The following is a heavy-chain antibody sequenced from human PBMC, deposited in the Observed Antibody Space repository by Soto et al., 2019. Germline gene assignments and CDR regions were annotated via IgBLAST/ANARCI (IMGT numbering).Heavy chain of an antibody. J-gene: IGHJ6*02. V-gene: IGHV4-34*01. CDR3: ARGRGYVYGSNFQGLDV. CDR1: RGSFSGFY. D-gene: IGHD6-25*01. CDR2: INHSGTT. Sequence: PSETLSLTGGVYRGSFSGFYCSWVRQTPWGGLEWIGEINHSGTTNYNPSFQNRVTISVDKYTNNFSLKMTSVTAADAAVYYCARGRGYVYGSNFQGLDVWGQGTTVAVSS.